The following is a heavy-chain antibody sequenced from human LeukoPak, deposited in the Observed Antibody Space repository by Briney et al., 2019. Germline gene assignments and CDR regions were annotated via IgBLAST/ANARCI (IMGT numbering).Heavy chain of an antibody. J-gene: IGHJ4*02. CDR2: IWYDGSNK. D-gene: IGHD6-6*01. Sequence: GRSLRLSCAASGFTFSSYGMHWVRQAPGKGLEWVAVIWYDGSNKYYADSVKGRFTISRDNSKNTLYLQMNSLRAEDTAMYYCARAWDTAAPYYFDYWGQGTLVTVSS. CDR1: GFTFSSYG. V-gene: IGHV3-33*01. CDR3: ARAWDTAAPYYFDY.